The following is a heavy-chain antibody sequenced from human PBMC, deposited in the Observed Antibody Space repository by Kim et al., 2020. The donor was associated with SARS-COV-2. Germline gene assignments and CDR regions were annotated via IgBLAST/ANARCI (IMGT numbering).Heavy chain of an antibody. CDR1: GFTFDDYA. V-gene: IGHV3-43*02. J-gene: IGHJ2*01. CDR2: ISGDDGST. D-gene: IGHD6-13*01. CDR3: AKVAIVGIVAAGKKFDWYFEL. Sequence: GGSLRLSCAASGFTFDDYAMHWVRQASGKGLEWVSLISGDDGSTYYADSVKGRFTFSRDNSKNSLYLQMNSLRTEENALYYCAKVAIVGIVAAGKKFDWYFELWGRGTLVTVS.